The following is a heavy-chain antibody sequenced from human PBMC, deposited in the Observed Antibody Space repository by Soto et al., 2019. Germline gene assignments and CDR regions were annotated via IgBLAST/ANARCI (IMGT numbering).Heavy chain of an antibody. CDR2: INHSGST. V-gene: IGHV4-34*01. CDR1: GGSFSGYY. CDR3: ARGPGYSYGLPAFGY. J-gene: IGHJ4*02. Sequence: SETLSLTYAVYGGSFSGYYWSWIRQPPGKGLEWIGEINHSGSTNYNPSLKSRVTISVDTSKNQFSLKLSSVTAADTAVYYCARGPGYSYGLPAFGYWGQGTLVTVSS. D-gene: IGHD5-18*01.